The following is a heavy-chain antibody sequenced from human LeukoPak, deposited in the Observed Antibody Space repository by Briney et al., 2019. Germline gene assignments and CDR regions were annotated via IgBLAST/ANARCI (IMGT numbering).Heavy chain of an antibody. CDR2: ISTSSSYI. CDR1: GFTFSTYT. J-gene: IGHJ6*03. V-gene: IGHV3-21*01. Sequence: GGSLRLSCAASGFTFSTYTMNWVRQAPGKGLEWVSFISTSSSYIYYADSVKGRFTISRDNAKNSLYLQMNSLRAEDTAVYYCARDSGNYYYYYMDVWGKGTTVTVSS. D-gene: IGHD3-10*01. CDR3: ARDSGNYYYYYMDV.